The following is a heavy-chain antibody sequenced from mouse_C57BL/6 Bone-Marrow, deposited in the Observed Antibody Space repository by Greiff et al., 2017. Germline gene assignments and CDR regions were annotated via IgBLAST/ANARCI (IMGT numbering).Heavy chain of an antibody. CDR3: ARPFYDYDNY. Sequence: EVQLQESGGDLVKPGGSLKLSCAASGFTFSSYGMSWVRQTPDKRLEWVATISSGGSYTYYPDSVKGRFTISRDNAKNTLYLQMSSLKSEDTAMYYCARPFYDYDNYWGQGTTLTVSS. CDR1: GFTFSSYG. D-gene: IGHD2-4*01. CDR2: ISSGGSYT. J-gene: IGHJ2*01. V-gene: IGHV5-6*01.